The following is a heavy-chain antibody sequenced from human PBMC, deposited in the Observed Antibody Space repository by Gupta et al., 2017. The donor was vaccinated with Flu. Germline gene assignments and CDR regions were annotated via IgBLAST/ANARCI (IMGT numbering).Heavy chain of an antibody. Sequence: SCAASGFTFSNYALHWVRQAPGKGLEWVGVISAEGSNNFYADFVKGRFTISRDNSNNTLYLLMKSLRVEDTAVYYCARSDVAPLEYWGQGTLVTVSS. CDR3: ARSDVAPLEY. CDR1: GFTFSNYA. D-gene: IGHD3-10*02. CDR2: ISAEGSNN. J-gene: IGHJ4*02. V-gene: IGHV3-30-3*01.